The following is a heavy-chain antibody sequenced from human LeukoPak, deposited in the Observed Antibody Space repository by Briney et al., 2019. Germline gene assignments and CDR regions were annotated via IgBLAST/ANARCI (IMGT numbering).Heavy chain of an antibody. D-gene: IGHD2/OR15-2a*01. J-gene: IGHJ3*02. CDR1: GGSISSYY. CDR3: ARARLSYYAIDI. Sequence: SETLSLTCTVSGGSISSYYWSWIRQPPGKGLEWIGYIYYSGSTNQNPSLKSRVTISVDTSKNQFSLKLSSVTAADTALYYCARARLSYYAIDIWGQGTMVTVS. V-gene: IGHV4-59*01. CDR2: IYYSGST.